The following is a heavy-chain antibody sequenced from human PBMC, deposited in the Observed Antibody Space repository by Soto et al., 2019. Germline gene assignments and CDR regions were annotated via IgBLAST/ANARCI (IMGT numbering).Heavy chain of an antibody. CDR2: ISGSGGST. D-gene: IGHD6-19*01. V-gene: IGHV3-23*01. CDR1: GFTFSSYA. CDR3: AKDPTGGGVADLFDY. Sequence: EVQLLESGGGLVQPGGSLRLSCAASGFTFSSYAMSWVRQAPGKGLEWVSAISGSGGSTYYADYVKGRFTISRDNSKNTLYLQMNSLRAEDTAVYYCAKDPTGGGVADLFDYWGQGTLVTVSS. J-gene: IGHJ4*02.